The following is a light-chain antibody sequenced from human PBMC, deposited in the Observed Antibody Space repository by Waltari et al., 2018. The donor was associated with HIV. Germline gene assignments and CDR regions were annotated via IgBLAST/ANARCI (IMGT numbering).Light chain of an antibody. CDR1: QSVLYNSDNKNY. CDR3: QQYHTSWT. Sequence: VMTLSPDSLAVSLGGRATINRKASQSVLYNSDNKNYLAWYQQKPGQPPNLLISWASTRESGVPDRFSGSGSGTDFTLTISSLQAEDVAIYYCQQYHTSWTFGQGTKVEIK. J-gene: IGKJ1*01. CDR2: WAS. V-gene: IGKV4-1*01.